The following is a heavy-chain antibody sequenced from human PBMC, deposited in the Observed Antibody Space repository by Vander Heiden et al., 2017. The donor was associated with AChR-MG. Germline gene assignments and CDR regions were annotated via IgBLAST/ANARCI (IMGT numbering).Heavy chain of an antibody. V-gene: IGHV4-39*01. Sequence: QLQLQESGPGLVKPSETLSLTCTVSGGSVNNSNFYWGCIRQPPGKGLEWIGSIYYSGGTSYNPSLKTRVTMSIDTSKKQFSLKMTSVTAADTAVYYCGRQGYCDKGVCYLKDFDYWGQGTLVTVSS. CDR1: GGSVNNSNFY. CDR3: GRQGYCDKGVCYLKDFDY. J-gene: IGHJ4*02. D-gene: IGHD2-8*01. CDR2: IYYSGGT.